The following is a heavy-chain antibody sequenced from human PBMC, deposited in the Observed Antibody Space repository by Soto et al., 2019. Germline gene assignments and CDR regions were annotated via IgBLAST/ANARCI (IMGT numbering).Heavy chain of an antibody. CDR2: IYYSGST. CDR1: SGSISSYY. Sequence: SETLSLTCTVSSGSISSYYWSWIRQPPGKGLEWIGYIYYSGSTKYNPSLKSRVTISLDTSKNQFSLKVSSVTAADTAVYYCARDSGGFYPDYFDSWGQGTLVTVSS. J-gene: IGHJ4*02. CDR3: ARDSGGFYPDYFDS. D-gene: IGHD3-16*02. V-gene: IGHV4-59*01.